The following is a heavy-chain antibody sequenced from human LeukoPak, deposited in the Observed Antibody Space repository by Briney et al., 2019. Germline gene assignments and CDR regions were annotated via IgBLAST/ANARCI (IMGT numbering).Heavy chain of an antibody. D-gene: IGHD3-22*01. J-gene: IGHJ4*02. Sequence: GGSLRLSCAASGFAFSSYWMSWVRQAPGKGLEWVANIKQDGSEKYYVDSVKGRFTISRDNAKNSLYLQMNSLRAEDTAVYYCAREGYYYDSSSGYWGQGTLVTVSS. CDR1: GFAFSSYW. CDR2: IKQDGSEK. CDR3: AREGYYYDSSSGY. V-gene: IGHV3-7*01.